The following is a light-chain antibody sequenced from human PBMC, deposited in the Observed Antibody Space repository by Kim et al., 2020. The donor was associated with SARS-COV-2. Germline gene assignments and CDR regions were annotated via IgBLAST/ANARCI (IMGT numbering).Light chain of an antibody. CDR2: AAT. Sequence: EIVMTQSPATLSVFPGESVTLSCRASQSVSSNLAWYQQKFGQAPRLLIHAATTRANGIPARFSGSGSGTDFTLTINNLQSDDIAVYHCQHYHEWPHTFGGGTKVDIK. CDR1: QSVSSN. J-gene: IGKJ4*01. CDR3: QHYHEWPHT. V-gene: IGKV3D-15*01.